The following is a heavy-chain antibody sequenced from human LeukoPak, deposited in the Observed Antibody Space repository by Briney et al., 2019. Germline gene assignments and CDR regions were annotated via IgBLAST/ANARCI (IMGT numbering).Heavy chain of an antibody. V-gene: IGHV1-24*01. D-gene: IGHD1-26*01. CDR3: ATDVRSGSYFDY. Sequence: AASVKVSCKVSGYTLTELSMHWVRQAPGKGLEWMGGFDPEDGETIYAQKFQSRVTMTEDTSTDTAYMELSSLRSEDMAVYYCATDVRSGSYFDYWGQGTLVTVSS. CDR1: GYTLTELS. J-gene: IGHJ4*02. CDR2: FDPEDGET.